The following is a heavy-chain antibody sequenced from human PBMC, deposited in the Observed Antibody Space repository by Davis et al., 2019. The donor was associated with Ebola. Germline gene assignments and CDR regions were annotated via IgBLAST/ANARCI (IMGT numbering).Heavy chain of an antibody. CDR3: AREREQQLVHYYYGLDV. V-gene: IGHV3-21*06. CDR2: ISSSSSYI. Sequence: GESLKISCAASGFTFSSYSMNWVRQAPGKGLEWVSCISSSSSYIYYADSVKGRLTLSRDNAKNSVYLQMNSLRAEDTAVYYCAREREQQLVHYYYGLDVWGLGTTVTVSS. D-gene: IGHD6-13*01. J-gene: IGHJ6*02. CDR1: GFTFSSYS.